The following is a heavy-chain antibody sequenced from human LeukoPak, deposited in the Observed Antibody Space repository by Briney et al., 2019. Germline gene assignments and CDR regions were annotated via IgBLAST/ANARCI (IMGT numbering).Heavy chain of an antibody. D-gene: IGHD3-3*01. CDR1: GYTFTSYY. J-gene: IGHJ4*02. Sequence: ASVKVSCKASGYTFTSYYMHWVRQAPGQGLEWMGIINPSGGSTSYAQKFQGRVTMTRDMSTSTVYMELSSLRSEDTAVYYCARDSLFRDFWSGYHYSVIDYWGQGTLVTVSS. CDR3: ARDSLFRDFWSGYHYSVIDY. V-gene: IGHV1-46*01. CDR2: INPSGGST.